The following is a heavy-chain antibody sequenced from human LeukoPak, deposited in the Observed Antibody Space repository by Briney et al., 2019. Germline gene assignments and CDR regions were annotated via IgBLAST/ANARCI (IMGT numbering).Heavy chain of an antibody. CDR2: IKQDGSEK. J-gene: IGHJ4*02. Sequence: GGSLRLSCAASGFTFSSYWMSWVRQAPGKGLEWVAIIKQDGSEKYYVDSVKGRFTISRDTAKNSLYLQMNSLRAEETAVYYCARGGAGLVVPAAMSGDYWGQGTLVTVSS. D-gene: IGHD2-2*01. CDR3: ARGGAGLVVPAAMSGDY. CDR1: GFTFSSYW. V-gene: IGHV3-7*01.